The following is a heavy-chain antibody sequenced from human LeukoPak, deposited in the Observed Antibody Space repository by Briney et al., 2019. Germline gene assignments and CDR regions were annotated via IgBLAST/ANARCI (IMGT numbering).Heavy chain of an antibody. D-gene: IGHD4-17*01. V-gene: IGHV3-23*01. J-gene: IGHJ4*02. CDR3: VKDDTVTSSFDY. CDR2: ISADGDRT. Sequence: PGRSLRLSCAVSGFTFSNYAMSWVRQAPGKGLNWVSSISADGDRTYSADSVKGRFSISRDNSKNTLSLQLNSLRVEDTAVYYCVKDDTVTSSFDYWGQGTLITVSS. CDR1: GFTFSNYA.